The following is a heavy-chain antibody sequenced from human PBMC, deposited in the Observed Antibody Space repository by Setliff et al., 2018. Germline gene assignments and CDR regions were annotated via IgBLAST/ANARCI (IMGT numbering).Heavy chain of an antibody. V-gene: IGHV1-18*01. CDR1: GYTFTTYG. D-gene: IGHD1-1*01. CDR3: LRDRPYINSPENAFDI. J-gene: IGHJ3*02. Sequence: ASVKVSCKTSGYTFTTYGISWVRQAPGQGLEWMGWINNYNTNTNYAQKLQGRVAMTTDTSTSTAYMELRSLRSDDSAVYYCLRDRPYINSPENAFDIWGQGTTVTVSS. CDR2: INNYNTNT.